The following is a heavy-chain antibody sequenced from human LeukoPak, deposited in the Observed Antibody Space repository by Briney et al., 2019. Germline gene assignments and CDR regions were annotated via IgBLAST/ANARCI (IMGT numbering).Heavy chain of an antibody. J-gene: IGHJ4*02. V-gene: IGHV2-5*02. CDR1: GISLSTSGVG. Sequence: SGPTLVKPTQTLTLTCTFSGISLSTSGVGVAWIRQPPGKALEWLALIYWDDDKRYSPFLKSRLTITKDTSKNQVVLTMTNMDPVDTATYYCAHYGYDVNFDYWGQGTLVTVSS. D-gene: IGHD5-12*01. CDR2: IYWDDDK. CDR3: AHYGYDVNFDY.